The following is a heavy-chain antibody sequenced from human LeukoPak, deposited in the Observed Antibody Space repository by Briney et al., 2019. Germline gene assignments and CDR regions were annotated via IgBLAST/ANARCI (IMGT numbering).Heavy chain of an antibody. Sequence: PGGSLRLSCAASGFTFSSYSMNWVRQAPGKGLEWVSYISSSSSTIYYADSVKGRFTISRDNAKNSLYLQMNSLRAEDTAVYYCARDLRSGSYLRNGGWGQGTLVTVSS. CDR1: GFTFSSYS. CDR2: ISSSSSTI. J-gene: IGHJ4*02. V-gene: IGHV3-48*04. CDR3: ARDLRSGSYLRNGG. D-gene: IGHD1-26*01.